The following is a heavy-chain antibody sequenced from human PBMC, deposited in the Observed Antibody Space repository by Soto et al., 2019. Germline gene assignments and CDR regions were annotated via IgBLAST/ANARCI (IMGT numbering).Heavy chain of an antibody. CDR3: TRHAGGQVEHSFYYSFMDV. CDR1: GFPLSDSA. D-gene: IGHD2-15*01. CDR2: IRSKTNNYAT. J-gene: IGHJ6*03. Sequence: EVQLVESGGGLVQPGGSLKLACLASGFPLSDSAIHWVRKASGKGLEWVGRIRSKTNNYATTYGAPVRGRFTLYRDDSKNTASREMNNQVSRDAGVYYCTRHAGGQVEHSFYYSFMDVWGKGPTVSV. V-gene: IGHV3-73*01.